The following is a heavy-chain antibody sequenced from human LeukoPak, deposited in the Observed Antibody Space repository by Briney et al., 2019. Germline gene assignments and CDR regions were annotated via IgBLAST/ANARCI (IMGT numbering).Heavy chain of an antibody. D-gene: IGHD2-2*01. Sequence: SETLSLTCTVSGGSISSSSYYWGWIRQPPGKGLEWIGSIYYSGSTYYNPSLKSRVTISLDTSKNQFSLKLSSVTAADAAVYYCARRKVPAAIEYSSRQNWFDPWGQGTLVTVSS. J-gene: IGHJ5*02. V-gene: IGHV4-39*07. CDR1: GGSISSSSYY. CDR3: ARRKVPAAIEYSSRQNWFDP. CDR2: IYYSGST.